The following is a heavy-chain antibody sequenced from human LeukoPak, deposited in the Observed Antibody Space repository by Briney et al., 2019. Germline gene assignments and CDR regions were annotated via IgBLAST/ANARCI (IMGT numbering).Heavy chain of an antibody. Sequence: GASVKVSCKASGYTFTGYYMHWVRQAPGQGLEWMGWINPNSGGTNYAQKFQGRVTMTRDTSISTAYMELSRLRSDDTAVYYCARRYYYDSSGYDDWGQGTLVTVSS. CDR1: GYTFTGYY. CDR2: INPNSGGT. V-gene: IGHV1-2*02. CDR3: ARRYYYDSSGYDD. D-gene: IGHD3-22*01. J-gene: IGHJ4*02.